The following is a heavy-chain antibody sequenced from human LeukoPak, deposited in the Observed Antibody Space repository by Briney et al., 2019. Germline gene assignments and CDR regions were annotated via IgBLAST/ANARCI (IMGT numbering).Heavy chain of an antibody. J-gene: IGHJ4*02. D-gene: IGHD3-9*01. CDR3: ARVLTGTSDY. CDR2: IYHSGSS. CDR1: GYSISSAYY. V-gene: IGHV4-38-2*02. Sequence: SETLSLTCTVSGYSISSAYYWGWIRQPPGKGLEWIGFIYHSGSSYYNPSLKSRVTISIETSKNQFSLKLTSVTAADTAVYYCARVLTGTSDYWGEGALGTVSS.